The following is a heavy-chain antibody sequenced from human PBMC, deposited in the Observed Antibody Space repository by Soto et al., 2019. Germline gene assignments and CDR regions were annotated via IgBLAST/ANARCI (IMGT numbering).Heavy chain of an antibody. V-gene: IGHV4-39*01. Sequence: QLQLQESGPGMVKPSETLSLTCTISSDSSSSSSYYWGWVSQPPGKGLEWIGSGYHSESTYYIASLKSRVTISVDTSKNQFSLMLSSVTAADPAVYFCASHTPAISISDHWGQGTLVTVSS. J-gene: IGHJ4*02. D-gene: IGHD2-15*01. CDR3: ASHTPAISISDH. CDR1: SDSSSSSSYY. CDR2: GYHSEST.